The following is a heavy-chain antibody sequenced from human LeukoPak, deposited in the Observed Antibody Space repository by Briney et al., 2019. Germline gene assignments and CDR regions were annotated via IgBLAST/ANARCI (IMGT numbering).Heavy chain of an antibody. D-gene: IGHD3-22*01. CDR3: ARDLLSSSGYFYKHWYFDL. CDR1: GGSISSYY. Sequence: PSETLSLTCTVSGGSISSYYWSWIRQPAGKGLEWIGRIYTSGSTNYNPSLKSRVTISVDTSKNQFSLKLSSVTAADTAVYYCARDLLSSSGYFYKHWYFDLWGRGTLITVSS. V-gene: IGHV4-4*07. CDR2: IYTSGST. J-gene: IGHJ2*01.